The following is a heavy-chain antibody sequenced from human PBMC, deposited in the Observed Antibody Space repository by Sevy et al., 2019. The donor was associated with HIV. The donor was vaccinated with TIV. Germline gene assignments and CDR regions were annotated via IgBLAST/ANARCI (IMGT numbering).Heavy chain of an antibody. Sequence: GGSLRLSCAASGFTFSSYWMHWVRQAPGKGLVWVSRINSDGSSTGYADSVKGRFTISRDNAKNTLYLQMNSLRAEDTAVYYCARDPEYYDFWSGYSFDYWGQGTLVTVSS. CDR1: GFTFSSYW. V-gene: IGHV3-74*01. CDR2: INSDGSST. CDR3: ARDPEYYDFWSGYSFDY. J-gene: IGHJ4*02. D-gene: IGHD3-3*01.